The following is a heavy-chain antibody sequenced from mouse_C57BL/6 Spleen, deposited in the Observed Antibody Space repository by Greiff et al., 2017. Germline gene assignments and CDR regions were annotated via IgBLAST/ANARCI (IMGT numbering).Heavy chain of an antibody. J-gene: IGHJ4*01. CDR2: ISSGGSYT. D-gene: IGHD1-1*01. V-gene: IGHV5-6*02. CDR1: GFTFSSYG. CDR3: ARQGVITTVVATYYYAMDY. Sequence: DVMLVESGGDLVKPGGSLKLSCAASGFTFSSYGMSWVRQTPDKRLEWVATISSGGSYTYYPDSVKGRFTISRDNAKNTLYLQMSSLKSEDTAMYYCARQGVITTVVATYYYAMDYWGQGTSVTVSS.